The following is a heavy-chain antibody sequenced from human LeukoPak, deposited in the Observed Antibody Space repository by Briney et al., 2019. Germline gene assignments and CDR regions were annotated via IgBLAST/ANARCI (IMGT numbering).Heavy chain of an antibody. CDR2: IIPILGIA. J-gene: IGHJ6*03. V-gene: IGHV1-69*04. CDR1: GGTFSSYT. Sequence: SVKVSCKASGGTFSSYTISWVRQAPGQGLEWMGRIIPILGIANYAQKFQGRVTITADKSTSTAYMELSGLRSEDTAVYYCARDSRLAIVPPSYYYYMDVWGKGTTVTVSS. D-gene: IGHD2-2*01. CDR3: ARDSRLAIVPPSYYYYMDV.